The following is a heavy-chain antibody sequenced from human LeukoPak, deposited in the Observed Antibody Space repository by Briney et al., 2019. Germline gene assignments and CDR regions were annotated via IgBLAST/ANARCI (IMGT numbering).Heavy chain of an antibody. Sequence: GGSLRLSCAASGFTFSTYWMHWVRQVPGKGLVWVSRINSDGNIITYADSVKGRFTISRDNTRNMVYLQMKSLRVEDTAEYYCVAGMGNYWGQGTLVPV. CDR1: GFTFSTYW. V-gene: IGHV3-74*01. CDR2: INSDGNII. D-gene: IGHD6-13*01. CDR3: VAGMGNY. J-gene: IGHJ4*02.